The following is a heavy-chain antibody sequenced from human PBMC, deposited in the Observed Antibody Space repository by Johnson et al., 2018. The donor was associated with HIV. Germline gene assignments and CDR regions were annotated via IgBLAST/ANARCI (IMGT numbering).Heavy chain of an antibody. J-gene: IGHJ3*02. CDR1: GFTVSSNY. CDR3: VKDMSGDPDAFDI. CDR2: IYSGGST. D-gene: IGHD4-17*01. Sequence: VQLVESGGGLVQPGGSLRLSCAASGFTVSSNYMSWVRQAPGKGLEWVSVIYSGGSTYYADSVKGRFTISRDNSKNSLYLQMNSLRAEDTALYYCVKDMSGDPDAFDIWGQGTVVTVSS. V-gene: IGHV3-66*02.